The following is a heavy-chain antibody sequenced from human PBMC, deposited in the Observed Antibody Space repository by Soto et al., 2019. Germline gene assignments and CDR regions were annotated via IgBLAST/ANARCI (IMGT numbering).Heavy chain of an antibody. J-gene: IGHJ4*02. CDR2: IIPVFGSP. V-gene: IGHV1-69*01. D-gene: IGHD1-7*01. CDR1: GGFVRSDP. CDR3: AKGEGQWELPL. Sequence: QLPLVQSGAEVKKPGSSVKVSCKASGGFVRSDPISWVRQAPGQGPEWIGGIIPVFGSPTYAEKFQGRVTITADESSRTAYLELTSLKSEDTAVYFCAKGEGQWELPLWGQGTQVTVSS.